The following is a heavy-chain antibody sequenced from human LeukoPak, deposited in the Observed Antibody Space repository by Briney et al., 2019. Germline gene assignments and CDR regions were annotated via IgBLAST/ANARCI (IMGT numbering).Heavy chain of an antibody. V-gene: IGHV3-64*01. CDR3: ARVGNRYCSSTSCYSET. CDR1: GFTFSSYA. D-gene: IGHD2-2*01. CDR2: INSNGGST. J-gene: IGHJ5*02. Sequence: GGSLRLSCAASGFTFSSYAMHWVRQAPGKGLEYVSAINSNGGSTYYANSVKGRFTISRDNSKNTLYLQMGSLRAEDMAVYYCARVGNRYCSSTSCYSETWGQGTLVTVSS.